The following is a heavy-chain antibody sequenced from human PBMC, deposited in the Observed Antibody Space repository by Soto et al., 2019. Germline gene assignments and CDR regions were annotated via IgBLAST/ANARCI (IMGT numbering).Heavy chain of an antibody. CDR2: IIPLLGIA. D-gene: IGHD6-13*01. J-gene: IGHJ3*02. Sequence: QVQLVQSGAEVKKPGSSVKVSCKASGGTFSSYTISWVRQAPGQGLEWMGRIIPLLGIANYAQKFQGRVTITADKSTSTAYMELSSLRSEDTAVYYCARNRGSSWYPGAFDIWGQGTMVTVSS. V-gene: IGHV1-69*02. CDR1: GGTFSSYT. CDR3: ARNRGSSWYPGAFDI.